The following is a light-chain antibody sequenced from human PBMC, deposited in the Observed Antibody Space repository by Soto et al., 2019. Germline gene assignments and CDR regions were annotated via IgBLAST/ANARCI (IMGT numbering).Light chain of an antibody. J-gene: IGLJ2*01. CDR1: SSNIGGNF. CDR2: RDN. V-gene: IGLV1-47*01. CDR3: ASWDDSLSGHVI. Sequence: QSVVTQPPSASGTPGQRVTISCSGSSSNIGGNFVYWYQQLPGTAPKLLIYRDNRRPSGVPDRFSGSKSGTSASLAIRGLRSEDEADYYCASWDDSLSGHVIFGGGTKVTVL.